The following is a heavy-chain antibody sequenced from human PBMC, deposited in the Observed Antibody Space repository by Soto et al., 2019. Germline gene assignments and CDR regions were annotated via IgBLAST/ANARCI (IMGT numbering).Heavy chain of an antibody. V-gene: IGHV5-51*01. CDR3: ARGKNPHYYYYGMDV. CDR1: GHSFTSYW. J-gene: IGHJ6*02. Sequence: PGESLKISCKGSGHSFTSYWIGWVRQMPGKGLEWMGIIYPGDSDTRYSPSFQGQVTISADKSISTAYLQWSSLKASDTAMYYCARGKNPHYYYYGMDVWGQGTTVTVSS. CDR2: IYPGDSDT.